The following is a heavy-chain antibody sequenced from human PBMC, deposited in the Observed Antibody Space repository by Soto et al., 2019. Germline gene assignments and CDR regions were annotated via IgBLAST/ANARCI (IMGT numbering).Heavy chain of an antibody. CDR1: GGPFSSYA. D-gene: IGHD3-3*01. CDR3: ASLSLTIFGVVTRGMDV. CDR2: IIPIFGTA. V-gene: IGHV1-69*13. Sequence: VKLSCNAAGGPFSSYAIIWVRQAPGQGLEWMGGIIPIFGTANYAQKFQGRVTITADESTSTAYMELSSLRSEDTAVYYCASLSLTIFGVVTRGMDVWGQGTTVTVSS. J-gene: IGHJ6*02.